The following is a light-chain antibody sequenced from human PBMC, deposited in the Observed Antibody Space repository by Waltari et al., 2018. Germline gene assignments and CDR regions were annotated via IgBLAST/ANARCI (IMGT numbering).Light chain of an antibody. CDR1: QSVFYNSKSNNY. CDR2: WAS. J-gene: IGKJ3*01. V-gene: IGKV4-1*01. CDR3: QQYYSTPFT. Sequence: DIVMTQSPDSLAVSLGERATINCKSSQSVFYNSKSNNYLVWYQQKPGQPPKLLIYWASTRESGVPDRFSGSGSGTDFTLTISSLQAEDVAVYYCQQYYSTPFTFGPGTKVDIK.